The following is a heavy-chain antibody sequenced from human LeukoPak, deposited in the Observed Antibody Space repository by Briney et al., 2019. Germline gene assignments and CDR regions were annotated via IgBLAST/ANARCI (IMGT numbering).Heavy chain of an antibody. Sequence: ASVKVSCKASGYTFTSYDINWVRQATGQGLEWMGWMNPNSGNTGYAQKFQGRVTMTRDTSTSTVYMELSSLRSEDTAVYYCARDKTSGWYYFDYWGQGTLVTVSS. J-gene: IGHJ4*02. D-gene: IGHD6-19*01. CDR1: GYTFTSYD. V-gene: IGHV1-8*01. CDR3: ARDKTSGWYYFDY. CDR2: MNPNSGNT.